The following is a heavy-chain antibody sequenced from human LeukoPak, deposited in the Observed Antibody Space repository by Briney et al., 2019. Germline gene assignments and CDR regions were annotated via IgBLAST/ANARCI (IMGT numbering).Heavy chain of an antibody. CDR3: AKLVAAKRFVEFDY. Sequence: PGGSLRLSCAASGFTFSIYAMTWVRQAPGKGLEWVSAISGSGGGTYYADSVKGRFTISRDNSKNTLYLQMNSLRAEDTAVYYCAKLVAAKRFVEFDYWGQGTLVTVSS. D-gene: IGHD2-15*01. CDR2: ISGSGGGT. CDR1: GFTFSIYA. V-gene: IGHV3-23*01. J-gene: IGHJ4*02.